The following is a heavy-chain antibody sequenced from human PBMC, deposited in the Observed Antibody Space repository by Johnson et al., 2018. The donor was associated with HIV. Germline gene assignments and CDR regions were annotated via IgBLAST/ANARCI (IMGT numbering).Heavy chain of an antibody. D-gene: IGHD3-22*01. Sequence: EVQLVESGGGLVQPGGSLRLSCAASGFTFGRYWMHWVRQAPGKGLVWVSRINADGRSTTYADSVKGRFTIPRDHAKNSRYLQLNSMRAEDTAVYYCARDHIRGYDSPNDAFDIWGQGTMVTVSS. J-gene: IGHJ3*02. CDR3: ARDHIRGYDSPNDAFDI. V-gene: IGHV3-74*01. CDR1: GFTFGRYW. CDR2: INADGRST.